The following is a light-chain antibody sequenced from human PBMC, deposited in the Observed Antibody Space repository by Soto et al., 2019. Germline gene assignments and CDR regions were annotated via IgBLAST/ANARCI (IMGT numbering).Light chain of an antibody. CDR2: EDN. J-gene: IGLJ1*01. CDR3: GSWDSSLSPYV. Sequence: QSVPTQPPSMSAAPGQMVTISCSRRSSHLGGNSVYWYQPIPGTAPQLLIYEDNKRPSGIPDRFSGSKSGTSAALVMSGFHTGDEADYYCGSWDSSLSPYVFGTGTKVTVL. CDR1: SSHLGGNS. V-gene: IGLV1-51*01.